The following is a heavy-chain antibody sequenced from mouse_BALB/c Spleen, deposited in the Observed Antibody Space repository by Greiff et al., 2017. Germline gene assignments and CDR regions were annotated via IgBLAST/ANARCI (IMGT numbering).Heavy chain of an antibody. J-gene: IGHJ2*01. CDR3: TRSGGDYDEVFDY. D-gene: IGHD2-4*01. V-gene: IGHV6-6*02. Sequence: EVKLMESGGGLVQPGGSMKLSCVASGFTFSNYWMNWVRQSPEKGLEWVAEIRLKSNNYATHYAESVKGRFTISRDDSKSSVYLQMNNLRAEDTGIYYCTRSGGDYDEVFDYWGQGTTLTVSS. CDR2: IRLKSNNYAT. CDR1: GFTFSNYW.